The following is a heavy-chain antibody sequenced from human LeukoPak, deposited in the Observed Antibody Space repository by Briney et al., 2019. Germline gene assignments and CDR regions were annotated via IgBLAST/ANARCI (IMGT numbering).Heavy chain of an antibody. CDR2: ISGSGGST. CDR1: GFTFSNYA. V-gene: IGHV3-23*01. CDR3: AKDLAGSGSYSFDY. J-gene: IGHJ4*02. Sequence: GGSLILSCAASGFTFSNYAMNWVRQAPGRGLEWVSAISGSGGSTYYADSVKGRFTISRDNSKNTLYLQMNSLRAEDTAVYYCAKDLAGSGSYSFDYWGQGTLVTVSS. D-gene: IGHD1-26*01.